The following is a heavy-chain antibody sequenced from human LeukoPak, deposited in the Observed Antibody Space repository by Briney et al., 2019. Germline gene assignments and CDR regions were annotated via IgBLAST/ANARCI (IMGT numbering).Heavy chain of an antibody. D-gene: IGHD3-22*01. J-gene: IGHJ4*02. Sequence: PGGSLRLSCAASGFTFSSYAMSWVRQAPGKGLEWVSAISSSGGSTYYADSVKGRFTISRDNSKNTLYLQMNSLRAEDTAVYYCAKEVFPYYYDSSGYSRQTFDYWGQGTLVTVSS. V-gene: IGHV3-23*01. CDR3: AKEVFPYYYDSSGYSRQTFDY. CDR1: GFTFSSYA. CDR2: ISSSGGST.